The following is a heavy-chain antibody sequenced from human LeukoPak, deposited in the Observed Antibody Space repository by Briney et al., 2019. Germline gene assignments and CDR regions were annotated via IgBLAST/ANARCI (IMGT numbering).Heavy chain of an antibody. V-gene: IGHV4-34*01. CDR2: INHSGST. J-gene: IGHJ6*03. Sequence: PSETLSLTCAVYGGSFSGYYWSWIRQPPGKGLEWIGEINHSGSTNYNPSLKSRVTISVDTSTNQFSLKLSSVTAADTAVYYCARGRVWEPNYYYYYYMDVWGKGTTVTVSS. D-gene: IGHD1-26*01. CDR3: ARGRVWEPNYYYYYYMDV. CDR1: GGSFSGYY.